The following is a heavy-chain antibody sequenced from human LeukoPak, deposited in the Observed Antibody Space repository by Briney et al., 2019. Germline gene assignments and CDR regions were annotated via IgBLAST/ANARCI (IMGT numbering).Heavy chain of an antibody. J-gene: IGHJ5*02. Sequence: PSETLSLTCTVSGGSISSSSYYWGWIRQPPGKGLEWIGSIYYSGSTYYNPSLKSRVTISVDTSKNEFSLKLSSVTAADTAVYYCARATSWYFKWFDPWGQGTLVTVSS. CDR3: ARATSWYFKWFDP. CDR1: GGSISSSSYY. D-gene: IGHD2-2*01. V-gene: IGHV4-39*07. CDR2: IYYSGST.